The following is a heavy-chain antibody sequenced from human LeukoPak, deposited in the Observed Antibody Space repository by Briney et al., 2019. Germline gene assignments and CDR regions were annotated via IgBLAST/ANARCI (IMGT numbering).Heavy chain of an antibody. CDR3: ASAGNVDTAMEYYFDY. D-gene: IGHD5-18*01. V-gene: IGHV1-46*01. J-gene: IGHJ4*02. CDR2: INPSGGST. CDR1: GYTFTSYY. Sequence: VASVTVSCKASGYTFTSYYMHWVRQAPGQGLEWMGIINPSGGSTSYAQKFQGRVTMTRDTSMSTVYMELSGLRSEDTAVYYCASAGNVDTAMEYYFDYWGQGTLVTVSS.